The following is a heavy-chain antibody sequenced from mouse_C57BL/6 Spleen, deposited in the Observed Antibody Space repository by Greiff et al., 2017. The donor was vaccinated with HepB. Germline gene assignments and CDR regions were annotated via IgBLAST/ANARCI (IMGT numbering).Heavy chain of an antibody. V-gene: IGHV5-6*01. CDR3: ARHEDSYYYGSSPYAMDY. J-gene: IGHJ4*01. Sequence: EVQGVESGGDLVKPGGSLKLSCAASGFTFSSYGMSWVRQTPDKRLEWVATISSGGSYTYYPDSVKGRFTISRDNAKNTLYLQMSSLKSEDTAMYYCARHEDSYYYGSSPYAMDYWGQGTSVTVSS. CDR2: ISSGGSYT. CDR1: GFTFSSYG. D-gene: IGHD1-1*01.